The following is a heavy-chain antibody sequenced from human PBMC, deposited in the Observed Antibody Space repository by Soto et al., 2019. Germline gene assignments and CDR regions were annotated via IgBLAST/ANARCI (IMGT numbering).Heavy chain of an antibody. Sequence: DVQLVESGGGLVKPGGSLRLSCSASGFTFSSHNMHWVRQAPGKGLEWVSSIDTSSRFRYYADSVKSRFTVSRDNARNSLFLQMGGLRADDTAIYYCARERGRQLWGDFASWGQGTLVTVSS. CDR3: ARERGRQLWGDFAS. CDR1: GFTFSSHN. V-gene: IGHV3-21*02. CDR2: IDTSSRFR. J-gene: IGHJ4*02. D-gene: IGHD6-13*01.